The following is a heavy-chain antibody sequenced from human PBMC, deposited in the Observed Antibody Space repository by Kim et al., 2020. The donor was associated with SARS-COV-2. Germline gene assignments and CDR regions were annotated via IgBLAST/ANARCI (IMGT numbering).Heavy chain of an antibody. CDR2: SNTNTGNP. V-gene: IGHV7-4-1*02. Sequence: ASVKVSCKASGYTFTSYAMNWVRQAPGQGLEWMGWSNTNTGNPTYAQGFTGRFVFSLDTSVSTAYLQISSLKAEDTAVYYCARVRGTIFGVVIIGGWFDPWGQGTLVTVSS. D-gene: IGHD3-3*01. J-gene: IGHJ5*02. CDR1: GYTFTSYA. CDR3: ARVRGTIFGVVIIGGWFDP.